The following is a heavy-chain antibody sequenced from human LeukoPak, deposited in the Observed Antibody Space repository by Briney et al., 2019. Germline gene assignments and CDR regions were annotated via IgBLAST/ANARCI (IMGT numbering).Heavy chain of an antibody. Sequence: GGSLRLSCAASGFTFSSYGMHWVRQAPGKGLEWVALISNDGSSKYYADSVKGRFTISRDNSKNTLYLQMSSLRTEDTAVYYCARGGSDWYNGDYWGQGTLVTVSS. V-gene: IGHV3-30*19. CDR2: ISNDGSSK. J-gene: IGHJ4*02. CDR3: ARGGSDWYNGDY. D-gene: IGHD6-19*01. CDR1: GFTFSSYG.